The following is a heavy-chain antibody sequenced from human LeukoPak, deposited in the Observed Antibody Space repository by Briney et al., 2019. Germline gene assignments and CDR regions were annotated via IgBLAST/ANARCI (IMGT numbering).Heavy chain of an antibody. D-gene: IGHD1-7*01. CDR2: ISSSSSYI. Sequence: GGSLRLSCAASGFTFSSYSMNWVRQAPGKGLEWVSSISSSSSYIYYADSVKGRFTISRDNAKNSLYLQMNSLRAEDTAVYYCARDLITGTTTKPYYFDYWGQGTLVTVSS. V-gene: IGHV3-21*01. CDR3: ARDLITGTTTKPYYFDY. CDR1: GFTFSSYS. J-gene: IGHJ4*02.